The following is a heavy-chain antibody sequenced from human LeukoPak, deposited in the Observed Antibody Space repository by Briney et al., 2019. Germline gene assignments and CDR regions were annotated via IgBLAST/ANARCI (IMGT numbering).Heavy chain of an antibody. Sequence: ASVKVSCKASGYTFTCYYMHWVRQAPRQGLEWMGIINPSGGSTSYAQKFQGRVTMTRDTSTSTVYMELSSLRSEDTAVYYCARDGVDTAVDYWGQGTLATVSS. CDR2: INPSGGST. CDR3: ARDGVDTAVDY. D-gene: IGHD5-18*01. V-gene: IGHV1-46*01. J-gene: IGHJ4*02. CDR1: GYTFTCYY.